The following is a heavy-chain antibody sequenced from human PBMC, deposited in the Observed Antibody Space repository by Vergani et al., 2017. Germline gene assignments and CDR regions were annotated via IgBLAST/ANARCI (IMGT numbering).Heavy chain of an antibody. D-gene: IGHD3/OR15-3a*01. CDR2: LCAYNGHT. J-gene: IGHJ4*02. V-gene: IGHV1-18*04. CDR1: LYPFTRFL. Sequence: QVLLVQSGAEVTNPPASLTVSSPPSLYPFTRFLLRWVRQAPGPGLDWMRWLCAYNGHTNYAQNFQGRVTMTTDISTSTAYMEVRSLRSDDTAGFYCVRGLGDDTSMIFFDFWGQGSLVTVSS. CDR3: VRGLGDDTSMIFFDF.